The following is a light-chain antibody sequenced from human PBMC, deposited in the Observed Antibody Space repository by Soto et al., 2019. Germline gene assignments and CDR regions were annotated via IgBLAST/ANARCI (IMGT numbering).Light chain of an antibody. CDR3: QQYNSYWT. CDR2: GAS. Sequence: EIVLTQSPGTLSLSPGERATLSCRASQSVSSSYLAWYQQKLGQAPRLLIYGASSRATGIPDRFSGSGSGTDFTLTISRLEPEDFATYYCQQYNSYWTFGQGTKVDIK. J-gene: IGKJ1*01. V-gene: IGKV3-20*01. CDR1: QSVSSSY.